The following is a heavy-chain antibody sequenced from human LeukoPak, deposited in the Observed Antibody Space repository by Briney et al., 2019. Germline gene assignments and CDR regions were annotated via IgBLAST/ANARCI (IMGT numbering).Heavy chain of an antibody. V-gene: IGHV3-74*01. D-gene: IGHD6-13*01. CDR2: INSDGSST. CDR3: ARETYSSSWYYYYGMDV. J-gene: IGHJ6*02. CDR1: GFTFSSYW. Sequence: GGSLRLSCAASGFTFSSYWMHWVRQAPGKGLVWVSRINSDGSSTSYADSVKGRFTISRDNSENTLYLQMNSLRAEDTAVYYCARETYSSSWYYYYGMDVWGQGTTVTVSS.